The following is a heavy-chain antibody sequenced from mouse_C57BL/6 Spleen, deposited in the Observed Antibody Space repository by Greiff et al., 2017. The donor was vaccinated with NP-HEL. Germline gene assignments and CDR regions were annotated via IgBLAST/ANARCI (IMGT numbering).Heavy chain of an antibody. D-gene: IGHD1-1*01. CDR3: ARVLRGAMDY. Sequence: VQLQQPGAELVKPGASVKMSCKASGYTFTSYWITWVKQRPGQGLEWIGDIYPGSGSTNYHETFKSKATLTVDTSSSTAYMQLSSLTSEDSAVYYCARVLRGAMDYWGQGTSGTVSS. CDR2: IYPGSGST. J-gene: IGHJ4*01. V-gene: IGHV1-55*01. CDR1: GYTFTSYW.